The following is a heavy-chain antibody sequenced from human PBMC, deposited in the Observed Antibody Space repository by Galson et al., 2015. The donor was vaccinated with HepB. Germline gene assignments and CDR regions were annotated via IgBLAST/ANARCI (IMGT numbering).Heavy chain of an antibody. CDR3: ARERATNWGGDCDWGP. Sequence: SLRLSCAASGFTFSAYSMNWVRQAPGKGLEWVSYITSRGTTIYYADSVKGRFTISRDNAKNSLYLQMNSLRAEDTAVYYCARERATNWGGDCDWGPWGQGTLVTVSS. D-gene: IGHD2-21*02. CDR2: ITSRGTTI. CDR1: GFTFSAYS. J-gene: IGHJ5*02. V-gene: IGHV3-48*01.